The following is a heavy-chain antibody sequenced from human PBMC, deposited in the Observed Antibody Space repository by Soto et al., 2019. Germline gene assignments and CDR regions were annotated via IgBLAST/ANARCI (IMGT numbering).Heavy chain of an antibody. D-gene: IGHD3-22*01. CDR2: IIPIFGTA. J-gene: IGHJ4*02. Sequence: SVKVSCKASGGTFSSYAISWVRQAPGQGLEWMGGIIPIFGTANYAQKFQGRVTITADKSTSTAYMELSSLRSEDTAVYYCARQLNYGIVVATSALDYWGQGTLVTVSS. V-gene: IGHV1-69*06. CDR3: ARQLNYGIVVATSALDY. CDR1: GGTFSSYA.